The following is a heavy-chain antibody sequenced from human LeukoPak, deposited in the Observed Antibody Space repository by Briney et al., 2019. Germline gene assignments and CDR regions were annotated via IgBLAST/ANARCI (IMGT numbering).Heavy chain of an antibody. CDR3: ARVTVTTHPSIDY. CDR2: IYYSGST. D-gene: IGHD4-11*01. Sequence: PSETLSLTCTVSGGSISSSIYYWGWIRQSPGKGLEWIGSIYYSGSTYYNPSLKSRVTISVDKSKNQFSLKLSSVTAADTAVYYCARVTVTTHPSIDYWGQGTLVTVSS. J-gene: IGHJ4*02. V-gene: IGHV4-39*07. CDR1: GGSISSSIYY.